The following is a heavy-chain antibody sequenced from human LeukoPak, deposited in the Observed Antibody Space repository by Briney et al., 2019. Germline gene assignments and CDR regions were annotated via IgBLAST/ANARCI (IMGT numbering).Heavy chain of an antibody. CDR3: ARDPSGSYYVEWFDP. V-gene: IGHV4-59*12. D-gene: IGHD1-26*01. Sequence: SETLSLTCTVSGGSISSYYWSWIRQPPGKGLEWIGYIYYSGSANYNPSLKSRVTISVDTSKNQFSLKLSSVTAADTAVYYCARDPSGSYYVEWFDPWGQGTLVTVSS. CDR2: IYYSGSA. CDR1: GGSISSYY. J-gene: IGHJ5*02.